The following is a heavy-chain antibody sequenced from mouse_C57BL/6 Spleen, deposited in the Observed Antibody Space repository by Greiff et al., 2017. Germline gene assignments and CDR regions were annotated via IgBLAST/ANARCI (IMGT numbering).Heavy chain of an antibody. CDR3: ARRNWADY. D-gene: IGHD4-1*01. J-gene: IGHJ2*01. CDR1: GYTFTSYW. Sequence: VQLQQPGAELVRPGTSVKLSCKASGYTFTSYWMHWVKQRPGQGLEWIGVIDPSDSYTNYNQKFKGKATLTVDTSSSTAYMQLSSLTSEDSAVYYCARRNWADYWGQGTTLTVSS. CDR2: IDPSDSYT. V-gene: IGHV1-59*01.